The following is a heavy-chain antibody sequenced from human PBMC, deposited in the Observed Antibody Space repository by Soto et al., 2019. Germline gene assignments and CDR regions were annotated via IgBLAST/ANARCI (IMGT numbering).Heavy chain of an antibody. Sequence: QVQLVQSGAEVKKPGASVKFSCKASGYTFSKYLIHWVRQAPGQRLEWMGCINAGNGDKKYSQMFRDRVTFTTDTSASTVYMELSSLRSEDTVVYYCARGRGTTAYDAFDIWGQGTMVTVSS. D-gene: IGHD3-10*01. CDR3: ARGRGTTAYDAFDI. CDR2: INAGNGDK. CDR1: GYTFSKYL. V-gene: IGHV1-3*01. J-gene: IGHJ3*02.